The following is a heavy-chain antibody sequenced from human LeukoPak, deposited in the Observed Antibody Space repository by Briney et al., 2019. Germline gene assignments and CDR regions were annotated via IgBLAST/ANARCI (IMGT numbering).Heavy chain of an antibody. Sequence: GGSLRLSCAASGFTFSSYEMNWVRQAPGKGLEWVSTISSTSNYIYYADSVKGRFTISRDNAKNSLDLQMNSLTGEDTAVYYCARSLAVAAYFDDWGQGTLVTVSS. D-gene: IGHD6-19*01. CDR2: ISSTSNYI. J-gene: IGHJ4*02. V-gene: IGHV3-21*01. CDR1: GFTFSSYE. CDR3: ARSLAVAAYFDD.